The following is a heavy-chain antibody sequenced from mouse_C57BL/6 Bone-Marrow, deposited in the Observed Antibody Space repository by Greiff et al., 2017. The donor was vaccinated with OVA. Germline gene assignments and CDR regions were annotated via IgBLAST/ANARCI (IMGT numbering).Heavy chain of an antibody. D-gene: IGHD2-1*01. CDR3: ARLLWYHYYAMDY. CDR1: GYTFTDHT. CDR2: IYPRDGST. J-gene: IGHJ4*01. Sequence: QVQLQQSDAELVKPGASVKISCKVSGYTFTDHTIHWMKQRPEQGLEWIGYIYPRDGSTKYNEKFKGKATLPADKSSSTADMQLNSLTSEDSAVYFCARLLWYHYYAMDYWGQGTSVTVSS. V-gene: IGHV1-78*01.